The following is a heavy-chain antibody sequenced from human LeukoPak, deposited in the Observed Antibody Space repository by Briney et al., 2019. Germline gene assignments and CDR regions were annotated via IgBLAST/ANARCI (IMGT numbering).Heavy chain of an antibody. CDR2: KRYDGSNK. V-gene: IGHV3-30*02. D-gene: IGHD2-8*01. Sequence: GGSLRLSCAASVFTFRSYGMHCVRQAPGRGREGGAFKRYDGSNKYYADSVNGRFTISRDNSKNTLYLQMNSLRAEDTAVYYCAKAAIVLMVYATPFDYWGQGTLVTVSS. CDR1: VFTFRSYG. CDR3: AKAAIVLMVYATPFDY. J-gene: IGHJ4*02.